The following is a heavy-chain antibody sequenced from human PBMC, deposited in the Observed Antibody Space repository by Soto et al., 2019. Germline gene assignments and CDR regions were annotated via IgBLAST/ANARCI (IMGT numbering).Heavy chain of an antibody. CDR2: INAGYGNT. V-gene: IGHV1-3*01. J-gene: IGHJ6*02. CDR1: GYTFTSYA. Sequence: GASVKVSCKASGYTFTSYAMHWVRQAPGQRLEWMGWINAGYGNTKYSQKFQGRVTITRDTSASTAYMELSSLRSEDTAVYYCARDPSYYGMDVWGQGTTVTVSS. CDR3: ARDPSYYGMDV.